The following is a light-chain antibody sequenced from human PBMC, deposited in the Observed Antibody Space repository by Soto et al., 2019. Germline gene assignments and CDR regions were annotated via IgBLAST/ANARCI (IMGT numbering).Light chain of an antibody. CDR2: SAS. CDR3: QQYGSSPRIT. V-gene: IGKV3-15*01. CDR1: QSVSNN. Sequence: VRTKSPATLSVSPWERATLSCRASQSVSNNLAWYQQKPGQAPRLLIYSASIRATGIPARFSGSASGTEFTLTISRLEPEDFAVYYCQQYGSSPRITFGQGTRLEIK. J-gene: IGKJ5*01.